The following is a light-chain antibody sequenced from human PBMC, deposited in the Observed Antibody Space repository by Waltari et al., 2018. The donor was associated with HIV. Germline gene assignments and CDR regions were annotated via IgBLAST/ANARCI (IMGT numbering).Light chain of an antibody. CDR3: QQSYSTPWT. V-gene: IGKV1-39*01. CDR2: AAS. CDR1: QSISNY. J-gene: IGKJ1*01. Sequence: DIQMTQAPSTLSAYVGDRVTITCRASQSISNYLNWYQHKPGKAPKLLIYAASSLQSGVPSRFSGSGSGTDFTLTISSLQPEDFATYYCQQSYSTPWTFGQGTKVEIK.